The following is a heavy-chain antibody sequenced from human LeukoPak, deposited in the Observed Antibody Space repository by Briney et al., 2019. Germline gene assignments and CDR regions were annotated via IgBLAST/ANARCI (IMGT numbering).Heavy chain of an antibody. CDR1: GGSVSSGSYY. CDR2: IYYSGST. D-gene: IGHD1-26*01. V-gene: IGHV4-61*01. CDR3: ARGSYSGSYYVHY. Sequence: PETLSLTCTVSGGSVSSGSYYWSWIRQPPGKGLEWIGYIYYSGSTNYNPSLKSRVTISVDTSKNQFSLKLSSVTAADTAVYYCARGSYSGSYYVHYWGQGTLVTVSS. J-gene: IGHJ4*02.